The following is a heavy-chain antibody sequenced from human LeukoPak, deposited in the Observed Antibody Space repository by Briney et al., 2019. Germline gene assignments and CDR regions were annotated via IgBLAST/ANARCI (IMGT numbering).Heavy chain of an antibody. Sequence: SETLSLTCTVSGGSFSSGSYYWSWIRQPPGKGLEWIGYIYYSGSTNYNPSLKSRVTISVDTSKNQFSLKLSSVTAADTAVYYCASGNNGAFDIWGQGTMVTVSS. V-gene: IGHV4-61*01. CDR1: GGSFSSGSYY. J-gene: IGHJ3*02. D-gene: IGHD1/OR15-1a*01. CDR3: ASGNNGAFDI. CDR2: IYYSGST.